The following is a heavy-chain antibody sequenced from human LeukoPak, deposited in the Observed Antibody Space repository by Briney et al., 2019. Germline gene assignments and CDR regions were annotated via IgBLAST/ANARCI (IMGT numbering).Heavy chain of an antibody. Sequence: GGSLRLSCAASGFTFSSYWMHWVRQAPGKGLVWVSRINSDGSSTSYADSEKGRFTISRDNAKNSLYLQMNSLRAEDTAVYYCARVSTVTRLGFDYWGQGTLVTVSS. CDR1: GFTFSSYW. J-gene: IGHJ4*02. V-gene: IGHV3-74*01. CDR3: ARVSTVTRLGFDY. CDR2: INSDGSST. D-gene: IGHD4-17*01.